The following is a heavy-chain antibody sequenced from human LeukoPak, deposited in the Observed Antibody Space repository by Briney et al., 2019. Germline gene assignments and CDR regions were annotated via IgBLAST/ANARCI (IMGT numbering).Heavy chain of an antibody. Sequence: GGSLRLSCAASGFXFSSYAMSWVRQAPGKGLEWVSAISGSGGSTDYADSVKGRFTVSRDNSRNTLYLQMNSLRAEDTAVYYCAKPHDPGYSSGWYSYWGQGTLVTVSS. CDR1: GFXFSSYA. D-gene: IGHD6-19*01. CDR3: AKPHDPGYSSGWYSY. J-gene: IGHJ4*02. CDR2: ISGSGGST. V-gene: IGHV3-23*01.